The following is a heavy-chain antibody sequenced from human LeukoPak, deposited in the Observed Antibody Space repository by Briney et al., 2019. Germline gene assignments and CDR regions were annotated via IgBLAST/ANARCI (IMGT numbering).Heavy chain of an antibody. Sequence: GEFLKISCKGSGYSFTSYWIGWVRQMPGKGLEWMGIIYAGDSDTRYSPSFQGQVTISADKSISTAYLQWSSLKASDTDMYYCARHGYCGGDCYADYYYYYYGMDVWGQGTTVTVSS. CDR3: ARHGYCGGDCYADYYYYYYGMDV. D-gene: IGHD2-21*02. J-gene: IGHJ6*02. CDR2: IYAGDSDT. V-gene: IGHV5-51*01. CDR1: GYSFTSYW.